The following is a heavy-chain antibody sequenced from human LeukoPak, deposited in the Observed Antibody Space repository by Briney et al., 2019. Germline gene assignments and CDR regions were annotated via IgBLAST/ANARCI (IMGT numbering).Heavy chain of an antibody. CDR2: IQSTTDGGTP. Sequence: TGGSLRLSCAASGFTFSRYAMTWVRQAPGKGLEWVGRIQSTTDGGTPDYATPVKGRFTISRDDSKNTLYLQMNSLKTEDTAVYYCTSGVGTLDYWGQGALVTVSS. V-gene: IGHV3-15*01. J-gene: IGHJ4*02. CDR1: GFTFSRYA. D-gene: IGHD1-14*01. CDR3: TSGVGTLDY.